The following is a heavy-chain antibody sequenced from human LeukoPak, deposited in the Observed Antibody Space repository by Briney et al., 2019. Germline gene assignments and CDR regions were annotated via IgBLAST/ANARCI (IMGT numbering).Heavy chain of an antibody. CDR3: ARVWAPGYYYYMDV. CDR1: GGSFSGYY. CDR2: INHSGST. Sequence: SETLSLTCAVYGGSFSGYYWSWIRQSPGKGLEWIGEINHSGSTNYNPSLKSRVTISVDTSKNQFSLKLSSVTAADTAVYYCARVWAPGYYYYMDVWGKGTTVTVSS. J-gene: IGHJ6*03. D-gene: IGHD3-16*01. V-gene: IGHV4-34*01.